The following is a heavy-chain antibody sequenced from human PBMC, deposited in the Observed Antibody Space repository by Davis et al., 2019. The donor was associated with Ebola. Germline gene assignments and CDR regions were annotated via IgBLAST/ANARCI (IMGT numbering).Heavy chain of an antibody. CDR3: ASGGYFDPD. V-gene: IGHV3-11*01. J-gene: IGHJ4*02. D-gene: IGHD3-9*01. Sequence: GESLKISCAASGFTFSDYYMTWIRQAPEKGLEWVSYISTAVGTMYYADSVKGRFTISRDNAKNSLYLQMNSLRAEDTAVYYCASGGYFDPDWGQGTLVTVSS. CDR2: ISTAVGTM. CDR1: GFTFSDYY.